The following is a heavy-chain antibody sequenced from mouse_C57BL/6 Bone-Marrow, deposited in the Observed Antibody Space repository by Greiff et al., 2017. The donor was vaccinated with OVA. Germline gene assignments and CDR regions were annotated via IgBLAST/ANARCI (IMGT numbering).Heavy chain of an antibody. CDR3: ARGDYYGSSLYYFDY. Sequence: QVQLQKPGAELVRPGSSVKLSCKASGYTFTSYWMHWVKQRPIQGLEWIGNIDPSDSETHYNQKFKDKATLTVDKSSSTAYMQLSSLTSEDSAVYYCARGDYYGSSLYYFDYWGQGTTLTVSS. CDR2: IDPSDSET. J-gene: IGHJ2*01. V-gene: IGHV1-52*01. D-gene: IGHD1-1*01. CDR1: GYTFTSYW.